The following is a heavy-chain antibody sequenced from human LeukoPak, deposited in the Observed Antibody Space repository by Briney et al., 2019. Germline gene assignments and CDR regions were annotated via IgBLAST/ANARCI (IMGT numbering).Heavy chain of an antibody. Sequence: GESLKSSCEVSGYSYTTYCIGWVLQMPGKGLEWMGVIYPGDSDTTYSPSFQGHVTISADKSISTAYLQWSSLKASDTAMYYCARHSSVDPNYDMDVWGEGTTVTVSS. CDR1: GYSYTTYC. J-gene: IGHJ6*03. V-gene: IGHV5-51*01. CDR2: IYPGDSDT. CDR3: ARHSSVDPNYDMDV.